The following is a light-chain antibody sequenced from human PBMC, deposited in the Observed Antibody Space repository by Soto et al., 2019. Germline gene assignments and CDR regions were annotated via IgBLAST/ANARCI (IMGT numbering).Light chain of an antibody. CDR1: SSDVGGYDY. Sequence: QSALTQTASVSGSPGQSITISCTGTSSDVGGYDYVSWYQQHPGKAPKLIIYEVTNRPSGVSNRFSGSKSGNTASLTISGLQPEDEAAYYCSSKRSSSTLGVFGGGTKLTVL. V-gene: IGLV2-14*01. J-gene: IGLJ3*02. CDR3: SSKRSSSTLGV. CDR2: EVT.